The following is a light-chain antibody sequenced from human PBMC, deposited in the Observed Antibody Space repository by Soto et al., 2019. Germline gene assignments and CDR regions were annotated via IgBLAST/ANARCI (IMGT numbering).Light chain of an antibody. CDR1: QSVSSN. CDR3: QQCGSSPPT. Sequence: EIVLTQSPATLSVSPGERATLSCRASQSVSSNLAWYQQKPGQAPRLLIYGTSSRATGIPDRFSGSGSGTDFTLTISRLEPEDFAVYYCQQCGSSPPTFGGGTKVDIK. J-gene: IGKJ4*01. CDR2: GTS. V-gene: IGKV3-20*01.